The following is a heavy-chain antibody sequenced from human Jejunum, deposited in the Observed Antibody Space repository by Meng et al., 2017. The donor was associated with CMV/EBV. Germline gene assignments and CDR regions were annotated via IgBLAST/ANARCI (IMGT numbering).Heavy chain of an antibody. V-gene: IGHV3-23*01. J-gene: IGHJ4*02. CDR3: ATRESYGSGRDY. D-gene: IGHD3-10*01. Sequence: CTASGFWVSKYAGNGVRQAPGKGLEWVSDISRSGSTRYYTDAVKGRLTISRDNSKNTLYLQMSSLRDEDTAVYYCATRESYGSGRDYWGQGTLVTVSS. CDR1: GFWVSKYA. CDR2: ISRSGSTR.